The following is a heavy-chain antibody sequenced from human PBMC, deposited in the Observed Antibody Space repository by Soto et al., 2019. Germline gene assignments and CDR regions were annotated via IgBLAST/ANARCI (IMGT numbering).Heavy chain of an antibody. D-gene: IGHD7-27*01. V-gene: IGHV4-39*01. Sequence: QLQLQESGPGLVKPSETLFLTCTVSGGSISSYYWGWIRRPPGKGLEWIGSIYYSGSTYYNPSLKSRVTISVDTSKNQFSLKLSSVTAADTAVYYCARRWGYSFDYWGQGTLVTVSS. J-gene: IGHJ4*02. CDR1: GGSISSYY. CDR3: ARRWGYSFDY. CDR2: IYYSGST.